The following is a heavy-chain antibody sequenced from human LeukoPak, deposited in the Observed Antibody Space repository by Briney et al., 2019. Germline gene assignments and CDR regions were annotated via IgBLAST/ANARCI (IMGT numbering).Heavy chain of an antibody. J-gene: IGHJ4*02. CDR2: IYTSGST. Sequence: KASETLSLTCTVSGGSISSYHWSWIRQPAGKGLEWIGRIYTSGSTNYNPSLKSRVTMSVDTSKNQFSLKLSSVTAADTAVYYCARDDGGYDPSGSGWNDYWGQGTLVTVSS. CDR1: GGSISSYH. D-gene: IGHD6-19*01. CDR3: ARDDGGYDPSGSGWNDY. V-gene: IGHV4-4*07.